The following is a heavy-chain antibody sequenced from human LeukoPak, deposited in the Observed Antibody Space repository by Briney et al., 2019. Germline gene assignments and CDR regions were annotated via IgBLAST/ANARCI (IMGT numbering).Heavy chain of an antibody. J-gene: IGHJ4*02. CDR2: INAGNGNT. D-gene: IGHD3-10*01. CDR1: GYTFTSYA. CDR3: AKSPMVRGALRLDY. V-gene: IGHV1-3*01. Sequence: GASVKVSCKASGYTFTSYAMHWVRQAPGQRLEWMGWINAGNGNTKYSQKFQGRVTITRDTSASTAYMELSSLRSEDTAVYYCAKSPMVRGALRLDYWGQGTLVTVSS.